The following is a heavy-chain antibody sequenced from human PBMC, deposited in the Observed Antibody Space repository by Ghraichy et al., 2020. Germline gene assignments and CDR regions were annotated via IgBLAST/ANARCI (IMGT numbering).Heavy chain of an antibody. Sequence: GSLRLSCAASGFTFSNYAMSWVRQAPGKGLEWVSTISAGGGSTYYADSVKGRFTISRDSSKNTLFLQMNSLRAEDSAVYYCARGRGNSGYYYFDYWGQGTLVTVSS. CDR1: GFTFSNYA. J-gene: IGHJ4*02. CDR3: ARGRGNSGYYYFDY. CDR2: ISAGGGST. D-gene: IGHD4-23*01. V-gene: IGHV3-23*01.